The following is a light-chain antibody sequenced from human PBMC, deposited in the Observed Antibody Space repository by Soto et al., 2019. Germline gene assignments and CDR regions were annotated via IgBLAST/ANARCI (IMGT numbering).Light chain of an antibody. Sequence: QSVLTQPPSVSGAPGQRVTISCTGSSSNIGAGHDVPWYQQLPGTAPKLLIYGNNNRPSGVPDRFSGSKSGTSASLAITGLQAEDEADYYCQSYDSTLSVVFGGGTKLTVL. CDR3: QSYDSTLSVV. V-gene: IGLV1-40*01. J-gene: IGLJ2*01. CDR2: GNN. CDR1: SSNIGAGHD.